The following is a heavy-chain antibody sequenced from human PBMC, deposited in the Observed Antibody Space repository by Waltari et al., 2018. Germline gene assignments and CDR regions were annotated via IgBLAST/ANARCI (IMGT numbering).Heavy chain of an antibody. V-gene: IGHV3-23*01. D-gene: IGHD3-16*02. J-gene: IGHJ3*02. CDR1: GFALGNSA. CDR2: ISGSSSST. CDR3: AKVEGGIVTRYYALDI. Sequence: EVQLLESGGGLVQPGGSLRLSCAASGFALGNSALFWVRQAPGKVLEWISGISGSSSSTYYADSVKGRFTISRDNSKNTLYLQMNSLRVEDTAVYFCAKVEGGIVTRYYALDIWGQGTMVTVSS.